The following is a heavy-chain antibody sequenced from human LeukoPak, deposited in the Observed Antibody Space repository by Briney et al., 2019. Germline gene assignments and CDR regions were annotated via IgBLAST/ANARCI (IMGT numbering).Heavy chain of an antibody. J-gene: IGHJ6*03. CDR1: GDSVSSNSAA. CDR2: TYYRSKWYN. V-gene: IGHV6-1*01. CDR3: ARYDLQLVRRLGRNTEYYYYYYMDV. Sequence: SQTLSLTCAISGDSVSSNSAAWNWIRQSPSRGLEWLGRTYYRSKWYNDYAVSVKSRITINPDTSKNQFSMQLNPVTPEDTAVYYCARYDLQLVRRLGRNTEYYYYYYMDVWGKGTTVTVSS. D-gene: IGHD6-13*01.